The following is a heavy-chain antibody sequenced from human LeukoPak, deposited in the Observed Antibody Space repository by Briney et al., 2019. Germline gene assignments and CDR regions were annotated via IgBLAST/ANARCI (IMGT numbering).Heavy chain of an antibody. J-gene: IGHJ4*02. CDR3: AKVGDYGDYSLDY. Sequence: GVSLRLSCAASGFTFSSYGMQWVPQAPGKGREGVAVISYDESYKYYADYVKVRFTISRYNSKNTLYLQMHRLRAEGTVVYYCAKVGDYGDYSLDYWGKGTLLTVP. V-gene: IGHV3-30*18. D-gene: IGHD4-17*01. CDR2: ISYDESYK. CDR1: GFTFSSYG.